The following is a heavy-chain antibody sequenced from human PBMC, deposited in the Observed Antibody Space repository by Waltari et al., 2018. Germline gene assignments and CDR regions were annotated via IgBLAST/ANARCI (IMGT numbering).Heavy chain of an antibody. CDR3: ARAQLTMARNLDL. Sequence: EVQLVESGGGLVQPGGSLGLSCVTSGFTFSSYWMHWVRHVPGKGLVWVSRINSDGSTTSYADSVKGRFTISRDNAKNTLYLQMNSLRADDTSVYYCARAQLTMARNLDLWGRGTLVTVSS. V-gene: IGHV3-74*01. J-gene: IGHJ2*01. CDR1: GFTFSSYW. D-gene: IGHD3-10*01. CDR2: INSDGSTT.